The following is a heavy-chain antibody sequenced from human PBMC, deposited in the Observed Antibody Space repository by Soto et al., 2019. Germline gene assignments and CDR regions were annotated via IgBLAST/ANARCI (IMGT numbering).Heavy chain of an antibody. D-gene: IGHD3-10*01. V-gene: IGHV2-70*11. J-gene: IGHJ4*02. CDR3: ARTNYGSGRIRVTDY. CDR2: IDWDDDK. Sequence: SGPTLVNPPQPLTLTCTFSGFSLSTSGMCVSWIRQPPGKALEWLARIDWDDDKYYSTSLKTRLTISKDTSKNQVVLTMTNMDPVYTATYYCARTNYGSGRIRVTDYWGQGTLVTVSS. CDR1: GFSLSTSGMC.